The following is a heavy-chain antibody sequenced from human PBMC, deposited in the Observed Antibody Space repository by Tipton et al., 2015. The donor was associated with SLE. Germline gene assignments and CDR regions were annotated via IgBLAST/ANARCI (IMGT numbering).Heavy chain of an antibody. V-gene: IGHV4-39*01. J-gene: IGHJ6*03. Sequence: TLSLTCTVSGGSISSSSYYWGWIRQPPGKEPEWIGSIYYSGSTYYNPSLKSRVTISVDTSKNQFSLKLSSVTAADTAVYYCARGRLPPDRDYYYYYMDVWGKGTTVTISS. CDR1: GGSISSSSYY. CDR3: ARGRLPPDRDYYYYYMDV. CDR2: IYYSGST. D-gene: IGHD1-14*01.